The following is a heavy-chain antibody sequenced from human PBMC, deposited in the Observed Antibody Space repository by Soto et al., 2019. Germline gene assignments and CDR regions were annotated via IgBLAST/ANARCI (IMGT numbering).Heavy chain of an antibody. D-gene: IGHD3-16*01. J-gene: IGHJ1*01. Sequence: GQSLKISCKGSGYSFTSYWISWVRQMPGKGLEWMGRIDPTDSHASYSPSFQGHVTISVDKSISTAYLQWSSLRASDTALYYCVSRVPEGSYGAPYLQHWGQGTLVTAPQ. CDR1: GYSFTSYW. V-gene: IGHV5-10-1*01. CDR2: IDPTDSHA. CDR3: VSRVPEGSYGAPYLQH.